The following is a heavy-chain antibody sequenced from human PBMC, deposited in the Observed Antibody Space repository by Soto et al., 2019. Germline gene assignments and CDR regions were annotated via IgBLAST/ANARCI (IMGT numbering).Heavy chain of an antibody. CDR3: ATGGHNDGYNFYHGMDV. J-gene: IGHJ6*02. V-gene: IGHV1-69*01. Sequence: QVQVVPSGAEVKKPGSSVKVSCKVSGGLFTNNAISWVRQAPGQGLEWLGGVIPLFDTAYYAQIFRGRLRISADGATTTAYMELSGLTSADTAVYFCATGGHNDGYNFYHGMDVWGQGTTVTVS. CDR1: GGLFTNNA. D-gene: IGHD5-18*01. CDR2: VIPLFDTA.